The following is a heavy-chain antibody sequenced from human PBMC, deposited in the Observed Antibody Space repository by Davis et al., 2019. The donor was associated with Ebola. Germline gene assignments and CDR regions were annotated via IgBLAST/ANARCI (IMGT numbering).Heavy chain of an antibody. CDR1: GFTFSDYY. D-gene: IGHD3-22*01. Sequence: ESLKISCAASGFTFSDYYMSWIRQPPGKGLEWIGYIYYSGSTNYNPSLKSRVTISVDTSKNQFSLKLSSVTAADTAVYYCARNYYDSSGYYHFDYWGQGTLVTVSS. CDR3: ARNYYDSSGYYHFDY. V-gene: IGHV4-59*01. CDR2: IYYSGST. J-gene: IGHJ4*02.